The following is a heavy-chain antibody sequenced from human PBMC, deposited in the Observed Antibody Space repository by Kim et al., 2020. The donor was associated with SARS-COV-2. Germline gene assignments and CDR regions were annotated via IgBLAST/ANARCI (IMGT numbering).Heavy chain of an antibody. CDR3: ARGIYGANYFDY. CDR1: GYTFINYA. Sequence: ASVKVSCKASGYTFINYAIHWVRQAPGQRLEWMGWITAGSGDTKYSQKFQGRATITRDTSASTAYLYLSSLTSEDTAVYYCARGIYGANYFDYWGQGTLVTVSS. V-gene: IGHV1-3*01. D-gene: IGHD4-17*01. CDR2: ITAGSGDT. J-gene: IGHJ4*02.